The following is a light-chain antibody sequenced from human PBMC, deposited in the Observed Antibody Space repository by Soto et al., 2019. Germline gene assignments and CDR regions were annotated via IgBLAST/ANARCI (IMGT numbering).Light chain of an antibody. CDR1: QSVSSR. V-gene: IGKV3D-15*01. Sequence: ERVMTQSPATLSVSPGERATLSCRASQSVSSRLAWYQQKRGQAPRLLIYGASVRATGIPDRFSVSGSGTDFTLTISSLENEDFAVYYCQQRSDWPLTFGQGTRLEIK. J-gene: IGKJ5*01. CDR3: QQRSDWPLT. CDR2: GAS.